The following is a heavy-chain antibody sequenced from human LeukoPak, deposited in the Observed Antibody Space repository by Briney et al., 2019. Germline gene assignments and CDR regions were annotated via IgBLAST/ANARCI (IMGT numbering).Heavy chain of an antibody. V-gene: IGHV3-7*01. CDR3: ARGGPEASRDAFDF. Sequence: PGGSLRLSCATSGFTFSRDWMSWVRQAPGKGLEWVANIKLDGSEKYYVDSVKGRFTISRDNAKNSLYLQMSSLRAEDTAVYYCARGGPEASRDAFDFWGQGTMVTVSS. CDR1: GFTFSRDW. CDR2: IKLDGSEK. J-gene: IGHJ3*01. D-gene: IGHD2-15*01.